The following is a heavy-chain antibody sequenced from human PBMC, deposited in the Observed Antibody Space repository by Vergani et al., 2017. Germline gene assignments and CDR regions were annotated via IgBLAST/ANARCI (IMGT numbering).Heavy chain of an antibody. Sequence: EVQLLESGGGLVQPGGSLRLSCAASGFTFSSYAMSWVRQAPGKGLEWVSSISSSSSYIYYADSVKGRFTISRDNAKNSLYLQMNSLRAEDTAVYYCARGVVPAARTGWFDPWGQGTLVTVSS. CDR3: ARGVVPAARTGWFDP. D-gene: IGHD2-2*01. V-gene: IGHV3-21*01. CDR1: GFTFSSYA. J-gene: IGHJ5*02. CDR2: ISSSSSYI.